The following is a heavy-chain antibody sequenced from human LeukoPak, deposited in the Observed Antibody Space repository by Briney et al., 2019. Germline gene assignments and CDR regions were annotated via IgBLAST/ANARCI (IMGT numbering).Heavy chain of an antibody. V-gene: IGHV4-59*08. CDR3: ARGPYYFDSSGAFDV. CDR1: GGSISSYY. Sequence: GTPSLTRTVSGGSISSYYWSWIRQPPGKGLGWVGDIYYSGSTNYNPSLQCRVTISVHTSNNQFPQKRSSVAAADTAVYYCARGPYYFDSSGAFDVWGEGKMVTVSS. D-gene: IGHD3-22*01. CDR2: IYYSGST. J-gene: IGHJ3*01.